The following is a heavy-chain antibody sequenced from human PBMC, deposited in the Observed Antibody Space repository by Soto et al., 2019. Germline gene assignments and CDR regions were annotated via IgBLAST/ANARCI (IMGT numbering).Heavy chain of an antibody. J-gene: IGHJ6*02. CDR1: GGSISSYY. CDR3: ASAYCGGDCYPYDYYGMYT. V-gene: IGHV4-59*01. Sequence: SETLSLTCTVSGGSISSYYWSWIRQPPGKGLEWIGYIYYSGSTNYNPSLKSRVTISVDTSKNQFSLKLSSVTAADTAVYYCASAYCGGDCYPYDYYGMYTRGQRTTVTVSS. D-gene: IGHD2-21*02. CDR2: IYYSGST.